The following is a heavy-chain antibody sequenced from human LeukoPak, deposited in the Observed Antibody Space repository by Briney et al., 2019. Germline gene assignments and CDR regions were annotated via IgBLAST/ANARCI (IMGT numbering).Heavy chain of an antibody. CDR1: GFTFSSYG. J-gene: IGHJ4*02. CDR3: AKDPSYTAAGIDY. D-gene: IGHD6-13*01. CDR2: IRFDGSNK. V-gene: IGHV3-30*02. Sequence: GGSLRLSCAASGFTFSSYGMHWVRQAPGKGLEWVAFIRFDGSNKYYADSVKGRFTISRDNSKNTLDLQMSSLRAEDTAVYYCAKDPSYTAAGIDYWGQGTLVTVSS.